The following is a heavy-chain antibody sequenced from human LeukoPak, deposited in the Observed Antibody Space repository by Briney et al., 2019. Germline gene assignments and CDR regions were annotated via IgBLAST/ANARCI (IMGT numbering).Heavy chain of an antibody. CDR2: IYYSGST. CDR3: ASTPSGGDYLRY. D-gene: IGHD4-17*01. Sequence: PETLSLTCTVSGGSISSSSYYWGWIRQPPGQGREWIGCIYYSGSTYYNPSLKSRVTISVDTSKNQFSLKLSSVTAADTAVYYCASTPSGGDYLRYWGQGTLVTVSS. J-gene: IGHJ4*02. CDR1: GGSISSSSYY. V-gene: IGHV4-39*01.